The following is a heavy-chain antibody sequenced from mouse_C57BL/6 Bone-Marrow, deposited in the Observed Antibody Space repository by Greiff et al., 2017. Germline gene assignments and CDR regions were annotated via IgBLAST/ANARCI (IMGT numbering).Heavy chain of an antibody. CDR3: ARDARRYGNSGMDY. D-gene: IGHD2-1*01. V-gene: IGHV7-1*01. CDR1: GFTFSDFY. J-gene: IGHJ4*01. CDR2: SRNKANDYTT. Sequence: EVKVVESGGGLVQSGRSLRLSCATSGFTFSDFYMEWVRQAPGKGLEWIAASRNKANDYTTEYSASVKGRFIVSRDTSQSILYLQMNALRAEDTASYYCARDARRYGNSGMDYWGQGTSVTVSS.